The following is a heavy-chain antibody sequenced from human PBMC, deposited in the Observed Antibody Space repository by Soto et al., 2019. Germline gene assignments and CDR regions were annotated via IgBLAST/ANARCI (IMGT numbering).Heavy chain of an antibody. Sequence: GGSLRLSCAASGFTFSSYSMNWVRQAPGKGLEWVSYISSSSSTIYYADSVKGRFTISRDNAKNSLYLQMNSLRAEDTAVYYCARHPERIAQIGWFDPWGQGTLVTVS. D-gene: IGHD6-13*01. CDR1: GFTFSSYS. V-gene: IGHV3-48*01. J-gene: IGHJ5*02. CDR2: ISSSSSTI. CDR3: ARHPERIAQIGWFDP.